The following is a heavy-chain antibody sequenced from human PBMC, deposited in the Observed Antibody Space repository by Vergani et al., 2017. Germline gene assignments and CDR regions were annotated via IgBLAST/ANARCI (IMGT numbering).Heavy chain of an antibody. V-gene: IGHV3-13*01. J-gene: IGHJ4*02. Sequence: EVQLVESGGGLVQPGGSLRLSCAASGFTFSTYDMHWVRQATGKGLVWVSAIGTAGDTYYPGSVKGRFTISRENAKNSLYLQMNGLRAGDTAVYYCARRDSSSPALDYWGQGTLVTVSS. CDR3: ARRDSSSPALDY. CDR2: IGTAGDT. D-gene: IGHD6-6*01. CDR1: GFTFSTYD.